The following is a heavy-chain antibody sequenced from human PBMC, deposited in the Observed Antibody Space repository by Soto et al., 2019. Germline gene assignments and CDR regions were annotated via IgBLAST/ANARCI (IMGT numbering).Heavy chain of an antibody. CDR2: TYYRSKWYY. J-gene: IGHJ4*01. CDR1: GDSVSSNSAG. D-gene: IGHD1-26*01. CDR3: ARGEQYSGRIFDY. V-gene: IGHV6-1*01. Sequence: PSPTLSLTCAITGDSVSSNSAGWSWVRQSPSRGLEWLGGTYYRSKWYYEYAVSVRGRITINPDTSKNQYSLQLNSVTPEDTAVYFCARGEQYSGRIFDYWGQGTLVTVSS.